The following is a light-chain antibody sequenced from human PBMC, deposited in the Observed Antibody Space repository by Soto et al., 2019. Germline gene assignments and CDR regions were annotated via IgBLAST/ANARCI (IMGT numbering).Light chain of an antibody. V-gene: IGKV3-20*01. J-gene: IGKJ2*01. CDR2: ATS. Sequence: PGERATLSCRASQSVDSSYLSWYQHKPGQAPRLLIYATSSRATGIPDRFSGSGSGTDFTLTISRREPEDFAVYYCQRYGASSFTFGQGTNLEIK. CDR3: QRYGASSFT. CDR1: QSVDSSY.